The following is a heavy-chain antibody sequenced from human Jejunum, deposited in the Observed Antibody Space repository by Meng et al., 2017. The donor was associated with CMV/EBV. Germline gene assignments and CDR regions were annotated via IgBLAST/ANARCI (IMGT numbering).Heavy chain of an antibody. D-gene: IGHD1-26*01. Sequence: QVQVVQSGAEVKKPGASVEVSCKASGYTFTGYYMHWVRQAPGQGLEWMGWISGYNGSTNYAQKLQGRVTMTTDTSTSTAYMELRSLRSDDTAVYYCAREADGATFDYWGQGTLVTVSS. CDR2: ISGYNGST. CDR1: GYTFTGYY. V-gene: IGHV1-18*04. J-gene: IGHJ4*02. CDR3: AREADGATFDY.